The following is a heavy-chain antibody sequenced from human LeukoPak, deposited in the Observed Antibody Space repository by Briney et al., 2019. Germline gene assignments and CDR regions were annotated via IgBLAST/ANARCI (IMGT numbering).Heavy chain of an antibody. Sequence: GGSLRPSCAASGFTFSSYAMSWVRQAPGKGLEWVSAISGSGGSTFCAVCEKARFTLSRDNSKNTLYLQMKTLRGGDSAVYYCAKQLPGSRAAAGTGYWGQGTLVTVSA. CDR1: GFTFSSYA. D-gene: IGHD6-13*01. CDR2: ISGSGGST. J-gene: IGHJ4*01. V-gene: IGHV3-23*01. CDR3: AKQLPGSRAAAGTGY.